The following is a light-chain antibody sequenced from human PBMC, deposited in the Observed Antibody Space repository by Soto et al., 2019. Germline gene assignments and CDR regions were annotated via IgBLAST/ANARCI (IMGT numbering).Light chain of an antibody. J-gene: IGKJ1*01. V-gene: IGKV3-15*01. CDR1: QSVSSN. Sequence: EILMTQSPATLSVSPGERATLSYRASQSVSSNLAWYQQKPGQAPRLLIYAASTRATGIPVRFSGSGSGTEFTLTISSLHSEDFAVYSCQQYNDWPWTFGQGTKV. CDR2: AAS. CDR3: QQYNDWPWT.